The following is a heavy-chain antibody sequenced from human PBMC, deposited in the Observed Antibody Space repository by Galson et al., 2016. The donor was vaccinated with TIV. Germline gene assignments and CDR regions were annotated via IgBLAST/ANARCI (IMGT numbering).Heavy chain of an antibody. J-gene: IGHJ4*02. CDR3: ARGFGVLTGNDLPNDFDY. CDR2: INPNRDDT. Sequence: SVKVSCKASGYKFIGYHVNWVRQAPGQGLEWMGWINPNRDDTNFAQKFQGRVTMTRDTSITTAYLELSGLRSDDTAVYYCARGFGVLTGNDLPNDFDYWGQGTLVTVSS. D-gene: IGHD3-9*01. CDR1: GYKFIGYH. V-gene: IGHV1-2*02.